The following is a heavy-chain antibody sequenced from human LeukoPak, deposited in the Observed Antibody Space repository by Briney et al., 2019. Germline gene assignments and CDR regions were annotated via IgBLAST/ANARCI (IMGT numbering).Heavy chain of an antibody. J-gene: IGHJ5*02. CDR1: GGSFSGYY. CDR3: ARDTTRGWYYYDSSGYHYRGFDP. CDR2: IYYSGST. V-gene: IGHV4-34*01. D-gene: IGHD3-22*01. Sequence: SETLSLTCAVYGGSFSGYYWGWIRQPPGKGLEWIGSIYYSGSTYYNPSLKSRVTISVDTSKNQFSLKLSSVTAADTAVYYCARDTTRGWYYYDSSGYHYRGFDPWGQGTLVTVSS.